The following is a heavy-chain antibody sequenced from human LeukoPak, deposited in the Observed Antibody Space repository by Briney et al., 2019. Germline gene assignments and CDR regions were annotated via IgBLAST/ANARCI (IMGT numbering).Heavy chain of an antibody. CDR3: AREESIGSYQFLHDY. CDR2: FDPEDGET. D-gene: IGHD1-26*01. CDR1: GYTLTELS. J-gene: IGHJ4*02. V-gene: IGHV1-24*01. Sequence: ASVKVSCKVSGYTLTELSMHWVRQAPGNGLEWMGGFDPEDGETIYAQKFQGRVTMTTDTSTSTAYMELRSLTSDDTAVYYCAREESIGSYQFLHDYWGQGTLVTVSS.